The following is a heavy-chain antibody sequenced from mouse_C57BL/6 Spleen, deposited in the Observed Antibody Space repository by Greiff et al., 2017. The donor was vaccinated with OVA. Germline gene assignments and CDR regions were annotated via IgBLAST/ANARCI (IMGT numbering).Heavy chain of an antibody. D-gene: IGHD3-2*02. V-gene: IGHV5-17*01. CDR3: ARGGPDSSGYYFDY. CDR1: GFTFSDYG. CDR2: ISSGSSTI. Sequence: EVQLVESGGGLVKPGGSLKLSCAASGFTFSDYGMHWVRQAPEKGLEWVAYISSGSSTIYYADTVKGRFTISRDNAKNTLFLQMTSLRSEDTAMYYCARGGPDSSGYYFDYWGQGTTLTVSS. J-gene: IGHJ2*01.